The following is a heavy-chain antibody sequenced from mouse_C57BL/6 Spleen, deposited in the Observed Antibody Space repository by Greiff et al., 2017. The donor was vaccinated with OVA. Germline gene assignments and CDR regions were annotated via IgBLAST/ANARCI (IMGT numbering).Heavy chain of an antibody. V-gene: IGHV1-62-2*01. D-gene: IGHD4-1*01. CDR2: FYPGSGSI. CDR1: GYTFTEYT. Sequence: VKLMESGAELVKPGASVKLSCKASGYTFTEYTIHWVKQRSGQGLEWIGWFYPGSGSIKYNEKFKDKATLTADKSSSTVYMELSRLTSEDSAVYFCARHEDGVLGRGAAMDYWGQGTSVTVSS. CDR3: ARHEDGVLGRGAAMDY. J-gene: IGHJ4*01.